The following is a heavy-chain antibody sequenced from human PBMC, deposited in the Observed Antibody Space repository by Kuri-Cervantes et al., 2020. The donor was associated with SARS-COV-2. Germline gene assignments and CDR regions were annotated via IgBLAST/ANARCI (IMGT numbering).Heavy chain of an antibody. CDR2: INPSGGST. CDR1: GYTFTTYY. CDR3: ARGGLVPAASDAFDI. V-gene: IGHV1-46*03. J-gene: IGHJ3*02. Sequence: ASVKVSCKASGYTFTTYYMHWVRQAPGQGLEWMGIINPSGGSTSYAQKFQGRVTMTRDTSTSTVYMQLSSLRSEDTAVYYCARGGLVPAASDAFDIWDQGTMVTVSS. D-gene: IGHD2-2*01.